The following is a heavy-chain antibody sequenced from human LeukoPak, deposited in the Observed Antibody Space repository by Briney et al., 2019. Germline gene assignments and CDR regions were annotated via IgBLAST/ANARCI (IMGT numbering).Heavy chain of an antibody. CDR3: ARQGALVKGIDY. D-gene: IGHD6-13*01. CDR1: GYTFTGYY. J-gene: IGHJ4*02. V-gene: IGHV1-2*02. Sequence: ASVKVSCKASGYTFTGYYMHWVRQTPGQGLEWMGWINPNSGVTNYAQKFQGRVTMTRDTSISTVYMELSRLRSDDTAVYYCARQGALVKGIDYWGQGTLVTVSS. CDR2: INPNSGVT.